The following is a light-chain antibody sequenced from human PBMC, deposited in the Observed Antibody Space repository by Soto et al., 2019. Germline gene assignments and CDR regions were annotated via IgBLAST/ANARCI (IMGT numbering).Light chain of an antibody. CDR3: CSYAGSSTSYV. V-gene: IGLV2-23*02. J-gene: IGLJ1*01. CDR2: EVS. CDR1: SSDVGSYNL. Sequence: QSALTQPASVSGSPGQSITISCTGTSSDVGSYNLVSWYQQHPGKAPKLMNYEVSKRPSGVSNRFSGSKSGNTASLTISGLQAEDEADYYCCSYAGSSTSYVFGTGTKVTVL.